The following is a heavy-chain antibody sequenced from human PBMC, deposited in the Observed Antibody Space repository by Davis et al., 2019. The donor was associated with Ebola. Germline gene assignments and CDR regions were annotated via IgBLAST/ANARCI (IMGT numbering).Heavy chain of an antibody. D-gene: IGHD6-13*01. V-gene: IGHV4-34*01. CDR3: ARELGAAAGPIWYYYGMDV. Sequence: GSLRLSCAVYGGSLTGYYWSWIRQPPGKGLEWIGEVDHTGSTNYNSSLTSRVTISVDTSKKQFSLRLSSVTAADTAVYYCARELGAAAGPIWYYYGMDVWGQGTTVTVSS. CDR2: VDHTGST. CDR1: GGSLTGYY. J-gene: IGHJ6*02.